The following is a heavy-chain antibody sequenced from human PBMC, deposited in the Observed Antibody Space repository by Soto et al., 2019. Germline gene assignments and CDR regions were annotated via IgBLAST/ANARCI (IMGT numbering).Heavy chain of an antibody. CDR3: AKDIVKDCSGGSCYSYFDY. D-gene: IGHD2-15*01. CDR1: GFTFDDYA. CDR2: ISWNSGSI. Sequence: GGSLRLSCAASGFTFDDYAMHWVRQAPGKGLEWVSGISWNSGSIGYADSVKGRFTISRDNAKNSLYLQMNSLRAEDTALYYCAKDIVKDCSGGSCYSYFDYWGQGTLVTVSS. V-gene: IGHV3-9*01. J-gene: IGHJ4*02.